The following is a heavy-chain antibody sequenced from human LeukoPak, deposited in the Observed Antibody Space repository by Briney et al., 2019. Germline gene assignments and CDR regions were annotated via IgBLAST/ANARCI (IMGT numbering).Heavy chain of an antibody. CDR1: GFTFDDYA. J-gene: IGHJ4*02. V-gene: IGHV3-9*03. CDR2: IGWNSGSI. CDR3: AKGSDYYDSSGYYSFDY. Sequence: GGSLRLSCAASGFTFDDYAMHWVRQAPGKGLEWVSGIGWNSGSIGYADSVKGRFTISRDNAKNSLYLQMNSLRAEDMALYYCAKGSDYYDSSGYYSFDYWGQGTLVTVSS. D-gene: IGHD3-22*01.